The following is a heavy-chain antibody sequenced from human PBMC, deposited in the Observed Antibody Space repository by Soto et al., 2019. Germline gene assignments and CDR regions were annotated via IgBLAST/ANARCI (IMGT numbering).Heavy chain of an antibody. CDR2: IYYSGST. CDR1: GGSISSYY. J-gene: IGHJ4*02. V-gene: IGHV4-59*01. D-gene: IGHD5-12*01. CDR3: ARARDRDGYNAYYFDY. Sequence: TSETLSLTCTVSGGSISSYYWSWIRQPPGKGLEWIGYIYYSGSTNYNPSLKSRVTISVDTSKNQFSLKLSSVTAADTAVYYCARARDRDGYNAYYFDYWGQGTLVTVSS.